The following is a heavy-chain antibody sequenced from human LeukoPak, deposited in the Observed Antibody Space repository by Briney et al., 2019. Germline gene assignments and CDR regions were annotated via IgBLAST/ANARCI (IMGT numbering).Heavy chain of an antibody. CDR3: AKTPVTSLYFDY. CDR2: ISGSGGNT. V-gene: IGHV3-23*01. Sequence: PGGSLRLSCAASGFTFSSYVISWVRQAPGKGLEWVSAISGSGGNTYYADSVKGRFTISRDNSKNTLFLQMSSLRAEDTAVYYCAKTPVTSLYFDYWGQGTLVTVSS. J-gene: IGHJ4*02. D-gene: IGHD4-17*01. CDR1: GFTFSSYV.